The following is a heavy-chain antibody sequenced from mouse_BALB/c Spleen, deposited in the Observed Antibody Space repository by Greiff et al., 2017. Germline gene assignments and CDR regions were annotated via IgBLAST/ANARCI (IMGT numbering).Heavy chain of an antibody. CDR2: ISDGGSYT. CDR3: ARDSDGVDY. J-gene: IGHJ4*01. Sequence: EVMLVESGGGLVKPGGSLKLSCAASGFTFSDYYMYWVRQTPEKRLEWVATISDGGSYTYYPDSVKGRFTISRDNAKNNLYLQMSSLKSEGTAMYYCARDSDGVDYWGQGTSVTVSS. V-gene: IGHV5-4*02. CDR1: GFTFSDYY.